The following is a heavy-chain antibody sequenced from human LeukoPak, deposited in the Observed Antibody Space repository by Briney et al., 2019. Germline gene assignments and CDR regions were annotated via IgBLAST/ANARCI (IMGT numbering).Heavy chain of an antibody. D-gene: IGHD6-13*01. CDR1: GYTFTSYG. J-gene: IGHJ6*03. V-gene: IGHV1-69*05. Sequence: ASVKVSCKASGYTFTSYGISWVRQAPGQGLEWMGGIIPIFGTANYAQKFQGRVTITTDESTSTAYMELSSLRSEDTAVYYCARDRQQLVNGYYYYYYMDVWGKGTTVTVSS. CDR2: IIPIFGTA. CDR3: ARDRQQLVNGYYYYYYMDV.